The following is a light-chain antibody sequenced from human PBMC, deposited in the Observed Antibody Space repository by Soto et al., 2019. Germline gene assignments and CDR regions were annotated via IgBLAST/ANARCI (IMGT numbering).Light chain of an antibody. CDR2: GAS. J-gene: IGKJ1*01. Sequence: EVVMTQSPATLSVSPGERVTLSCRASQSVRSNLAWYQQKPGQSPRLLIYGASTRATGIPARFSGSGSGTDFTLTISRLEPEDFAVYYCQQYGSSPWTFGQGTKVDIK. V-gene: IGKV3-15*01. CDR1: QSVRSN. CDR3: QQYGSSPWT.